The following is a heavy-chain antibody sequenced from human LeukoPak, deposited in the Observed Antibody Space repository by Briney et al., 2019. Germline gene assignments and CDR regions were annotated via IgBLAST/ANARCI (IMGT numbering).Heavy chain of an antibody. J-gene: IGHJ4*02. CDR2: ISRNGSST. CDR1: GFTFSSYG. V-gene: IGHV3-64*01. CDR3: ARDPPSRGTRYFDY. Sequence: GGSLRLSCAASGFTFSSYGLHWVRQAPGKGLEYVSAISRNGSSTNYANSVKGRFTVSRDNAKNTLYLQMGSPRAEDMAVYYCARDPPSRGTRYFDYWGQGTLVTVSS. D-gene: IGHD3-16*01.